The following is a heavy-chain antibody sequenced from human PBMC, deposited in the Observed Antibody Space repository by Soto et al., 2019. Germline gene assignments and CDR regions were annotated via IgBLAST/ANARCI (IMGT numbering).Heavy chain of an antibody. V-gene: IGHV3-30-3*01. D-gene: IGHD6-6*01. CDR3: ARYGYSSSSEGYFDY. CDR2: ISYDGSNK. CDR1: GFTFSSYA. J-gene: IGHJ4*02. Sequence: GGSLRLSCAASGFTFSSYAMHWVRQAPGKGLEWVAVISYDGSNKYYADSVKGRFTISRDNSKTTLYLQKNSLRAEDTAVYYGARYGYSSSSEGYFDYWGQGTLVTVSS.